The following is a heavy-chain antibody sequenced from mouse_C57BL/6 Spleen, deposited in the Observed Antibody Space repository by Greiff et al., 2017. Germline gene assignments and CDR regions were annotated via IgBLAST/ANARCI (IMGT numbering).Heavy chain of an antibody. CDR2: IHPNSGST. CDR3: ARDYGSSYGRFAY. J-gene: IGHJ3*01. CDR1: GYTFTSYW. D-gene: IGHD1-1*01. V-gene: IGHV1-64*01. Sequence: VQLQQSGAELVKPGASVKLSCKASGYTFTSYWMHWVKQRPGQGLEWIGMIHPNSGSTNYNEKFKSKATLTVDKSSSTAYMQLSSLTSEDSAVYYCARDYGSSYGRFAYWGQGTLVTVSA.